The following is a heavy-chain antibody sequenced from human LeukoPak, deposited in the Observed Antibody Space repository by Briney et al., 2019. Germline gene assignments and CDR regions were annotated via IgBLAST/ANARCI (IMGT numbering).Heavy chain of an antibody. CDR2: IKSKTDGGTT. CDR1: GFTFSNAW. CDR3: TTEDRYSYGYDY. Sequence: GGSLRLSCAASGFTFSNAWMSWVRQAPGKGLEWVGRIKSKTDGGTTDYAAPVKGRFTISRDDSKNTLYLQMNSLKTEDTAVYYCTTEDRYSYGYDYWGQGTLVTVSS. J-gene: IGHJ4*02. V-gene: IGHV3-15*01. D-gene: IGHD5-18*01.